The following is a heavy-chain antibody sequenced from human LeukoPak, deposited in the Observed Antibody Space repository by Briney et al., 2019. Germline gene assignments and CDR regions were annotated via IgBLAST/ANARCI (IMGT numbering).Heavy chain of an antibody. J-gene: IGHJ4*02. CDR3: AQESRHGYNYLEK. V-gene: IGHV4-61*03. D-gene: IGHD5-24*01. CDR2: ILYNGNT. Sequence: KPSETLSLTCTVSGYSINSGFYWGWIRQPPGKGLEFIGYILYNGNTNYNPSLESRVTISVDTSKNHFSLKLSSVTAADTAVYFCAQESRHGYNYLEKWGQGIVVSVSA. CDR1: GYSINSGFY.